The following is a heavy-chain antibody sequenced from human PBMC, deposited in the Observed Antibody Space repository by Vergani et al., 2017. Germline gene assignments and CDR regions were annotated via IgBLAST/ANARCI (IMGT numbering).Heavy chain of an antibody. Sequence: EVQLVESGGGLVQPGGSLRLSCAASGFTVSSNYMSWVRQAPGKGLEWVSVIYSGGSTYYADSVKGRFTISRDNAKNSLYLQMNSLRAEDTAVYYCARDPIFGVAHDAFDIWGQGTMVTVSS. J-gene: IGHJ3*02. D-gene: IGHD3-3*01. CDR1: GFTVSSNY. CDR2: IYSGGST. V-gene: IGHV3-66*01. CDR3: ARDPIFGVAHDAFDI.